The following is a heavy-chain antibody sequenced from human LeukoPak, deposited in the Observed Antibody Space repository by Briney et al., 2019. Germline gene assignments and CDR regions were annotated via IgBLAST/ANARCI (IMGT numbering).Heavy chain of an antibody. D-gene: IGHD3-10*01. CDR2: IYSGGST. CDR3: AARRFGDSRDWFDP. Sequence: PGGSLRLSCAASGFTVSSNYMSWVRQAPGKGLEWVSVIYSGGSTYYADSVKGRFTISRDNSKNTLYLQMNSLRAEDTAVYYCAARRFGDSRDWFDPWGQGTLVTVSS. V-gene: IGHV3-66*01. CDR1: GFTVSSNY. J-gene: IGHJ5*02.